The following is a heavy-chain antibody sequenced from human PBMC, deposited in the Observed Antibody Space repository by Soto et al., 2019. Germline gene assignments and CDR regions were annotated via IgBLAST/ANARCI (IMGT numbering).Heavy chain of an antibody. CDR3: ARESEDLTSNFDY. V-gene: IGHV3-21*06. Sequence: GGSLRLSCAASGFTFTRYSMNWVRQAPGKGLEWVSSISSTTNYIYYGDSMKGRLTISRDNAKNSLYLEMNSLRAEDTAVYYRARESEDLTSNFDYWGQGTLVTVSS. CDR1: GFTFTRYS. CDR2: ISSTTNYI. J-gene: IGHJ4*02.